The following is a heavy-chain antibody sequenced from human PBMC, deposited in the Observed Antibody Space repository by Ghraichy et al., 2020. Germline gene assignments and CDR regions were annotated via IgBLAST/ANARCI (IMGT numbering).Heavy chain of an antibody. V-gene: IGHV4-34*01. J-gene: IGHJ4*01. Sequence: SETLSLTCAVYGGSFSGYYWSWIRQPPGKGLEWIGEINHSGSTNYNPSLKSRVTISVDTSKNQFSLKLSSVTAADTAVYYCARFYGDYWYYFDYWGQGTLVTGSS. CDR2: INHSGST. CDR1: GGSFSGYY. D-gene: IGHD4-17*01. CDR3: ARFYGDYWYYFDY.